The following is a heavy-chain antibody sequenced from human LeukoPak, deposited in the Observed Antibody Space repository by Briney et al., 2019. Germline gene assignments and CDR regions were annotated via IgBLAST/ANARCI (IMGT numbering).Heavy chain of an antibody. D-gene: IGHD3-3*01. Sequence: SETLSLTCTVSGGSISDYYRGWIRQPPGKGLEWIGYIYYSGSTNYNPSLKSRVTISVDTSKNQFSLKLSSVTDADTAVYYCAGLRFLAENWFDPWGQGTLVTVSS. CDR2: IYYSGST. J-gene: IGHJ5*02. CDR1: GGSISDYY. CDR3: AGLRFLAENWFDP. V-gene: IGHV4-59*08.